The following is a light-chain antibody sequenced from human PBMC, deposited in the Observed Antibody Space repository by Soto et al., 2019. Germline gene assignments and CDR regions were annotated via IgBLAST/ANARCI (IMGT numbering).Light chain of an antibody. CDR1: SSNIGNNA. CDR3: AAWDDSLNAHYV. J-gene: IGLJ1*01. V-gene: IGLV1-36*01. CDR2: YDD. Sequence: QSVLTQPPSVSEAPRQRVTISCSGSSSNIGNNAVNLYQQLPGKAPKLLIYYDDLLPSGVSDRFSGSKSGTSASLAISGRQSEDEADYYCAAWDDSLNAHYVFGAGTQLTVL.